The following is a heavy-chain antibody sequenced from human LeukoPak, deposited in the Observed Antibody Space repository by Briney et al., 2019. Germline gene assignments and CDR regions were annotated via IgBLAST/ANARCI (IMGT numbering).Heavy chain of an antibody. CDR1: GGSISSGSYY. Sequence: SETLSLTCTVSGGSISSGSYYWSWIRQPAGKGLEWIGRIYTSGSTNCNPSLKSRVTISVDTSKNQFSLKLSSVTAADTAVYYCAREGSYYGSGSYSGKFDYWGQGTLVTVSS. D-gene: IGHD3-10*01. J-gene: IGHJ4*02. CDR2: IYTSGST. CDR3: AREGSYYGSGSYSGKFDY. V-gene: IGHV4-61*02.